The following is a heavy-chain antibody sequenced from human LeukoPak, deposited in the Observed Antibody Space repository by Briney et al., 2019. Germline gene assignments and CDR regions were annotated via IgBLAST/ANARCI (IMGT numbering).Heavy chain of an antibody. CDR2: MNPNSGNT. Sequence: ASVKVSCKASGYTFTGHYIHWVRQATGQGLEWMGWMNPNSGNTGYAQKFQGRVTMTRNTSISTAYMELSSLRSEDTAVYYCARVTIFGVGWFDPWGQGTLVTVSS. CDR3: ARVTIFGVGWFDP. V-gene: IGHV1-8*02. J-gene: IGHJ5*02. CDR1: GYTFTGHY. D-gene: IGHD3-3*01.